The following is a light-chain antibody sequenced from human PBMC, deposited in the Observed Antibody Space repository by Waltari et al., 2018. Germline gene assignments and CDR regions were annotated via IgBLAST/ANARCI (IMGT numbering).Light chain of an antibody. J-gene: IGKJ2*01. CDR3: QQSYSPPYT. CDR2: WAS. Sequence: DIVMTQSPDSLAVSLGERATINCEPSHSLFKTFTKNNYLAWYKQKPGQPPRLLIYWASTRESGVPDRFTGSGSGTDFTLTISNLQAEDVAVYYCQQSYSPPYTFGQGTKLEMK. V-gene: IGKV4-1*01. CDR1: HSLFKTFTKNNY.